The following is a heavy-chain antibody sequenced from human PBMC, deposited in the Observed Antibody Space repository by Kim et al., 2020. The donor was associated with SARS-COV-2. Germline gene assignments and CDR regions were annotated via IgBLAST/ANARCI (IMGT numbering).Heavy chain of an antibody. D-gene: IGHD3-10*01. J-gene: IGHJ6*02. CDR2: IIPILGIA. CDR3: ASNRARRFGVSPYYYYGMDV. V-gene: IGHV1-69*04. CDR1: GGTFSSYA. Sequence: SVKVSCKASGGTFSSYAISWVRQAPGQGLEWMGRIIPILGIANYAQKFQGRVTITADKSTSTAYMELSSLRSEDTAVYYCASNRARRFGVSPYYYYGMDVWGQGTTVTVSS.